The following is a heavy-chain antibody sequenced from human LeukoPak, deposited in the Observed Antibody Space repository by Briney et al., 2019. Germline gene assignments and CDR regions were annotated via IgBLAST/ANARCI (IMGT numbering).Heavy chain of an antibody. V-gene: IGHV1-18*01. Sequence: ASVKVSCKASGHTFTCYGISWVRQAPGQGLEWMGWISAYNGNTNYAQKLQGRVTMTTDTSTSTAYMELRSLRSDDTAVYYCARDGSTSYALFPHDYWGQGTLVTVSS. J-gene: IGHJ4*02. D-gene: IGHD2-2*01. CDR3: ARDGSTSYALFPHDY. CDR1: GHTFTCYG. CDR2: ISAYNGNT.